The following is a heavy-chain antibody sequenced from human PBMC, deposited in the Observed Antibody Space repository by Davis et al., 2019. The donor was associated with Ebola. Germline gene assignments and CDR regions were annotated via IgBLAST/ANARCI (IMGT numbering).Heavy chain of an antibody. J-gene: IGHJ6*04. CDR3: ARDHSGYNYFYYGMDV. V-gene: IGHV1-18*01. CDR1: GYTFTSYG. CDR2: ISAYNGNT. Sequence: AASVKVSCKASGYTFTSYGISWVRQAPGQGLEWMGWISAYNGNTNYAHKLQDRVTMTTDTSTSTAYMELKSLRPDDTAIYYCARDHSGYNYFYYGMDVWGRGTTVTVSS. D-gene: IGHD5-24*01.